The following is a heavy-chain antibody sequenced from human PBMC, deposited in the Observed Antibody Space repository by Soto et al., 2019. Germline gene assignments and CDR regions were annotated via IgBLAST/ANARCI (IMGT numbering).Heavy chain of an antibody. CDR3: ASSNTGAVDVFDI. D-gene: IGHD7-27*01. CDR2: INAANGNT. Sequence: PGQRLEWMGWINAANGNTKYSQKFQGRVTLTRDTSASTAYMELSSLRSEDTAVYYCASSNTGAVDVFDIWVQGTTVPVSS. J-gene: IGHJ3*02. V-gene: IGHV1-3*01.